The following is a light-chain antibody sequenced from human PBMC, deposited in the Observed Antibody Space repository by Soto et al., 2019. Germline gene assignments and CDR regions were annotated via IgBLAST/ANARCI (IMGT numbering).Light chain of an antibody. CDR2: VGTGGIVG. J-gene: IGLJ3*02. V-gene: IGLV9-49*01. CDR3: GADHGSGSNCPRV. CDR1: SGYSNYK. Sequence: QSVLTQPPSASASLGASVTLTCTLSSGYSNYKVDWYQQRPGKGPRFVMRVGTGGIVGSKGDGIPDRFSVLGSGLNRYLTIKNIQEEDESDYHCGADHGSGSNCPRVFGGGTKLTVL.